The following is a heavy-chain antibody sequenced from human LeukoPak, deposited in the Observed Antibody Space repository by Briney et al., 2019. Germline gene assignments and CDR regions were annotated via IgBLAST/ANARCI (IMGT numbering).Heavy chain of an antibody. CDR1: EFTFGDHA. D-gene: IGHD5-18*01. Sequence: GGSLRLSCTASEFTFGDHAMSWVRQAPRKGREWVGFIRSRAYGGTTEYAPAVKGRFLISRDDSKSIAYLHMNSLKTEHTAVYYCARGPIQQWLYNGMDVWGQGTTVSVSS. V-gene: IGHV3-49*04. CDR3: ARGPIQQWLYNGMDV. J-gene: IGHJ6*02. CDR2: IRSRAYGGTT.